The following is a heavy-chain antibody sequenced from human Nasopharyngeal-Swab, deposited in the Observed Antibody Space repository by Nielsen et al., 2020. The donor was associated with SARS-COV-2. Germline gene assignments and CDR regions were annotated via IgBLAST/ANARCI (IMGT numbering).Heavy chain of an antibody. V-gene: IGHV1-69*13. CDR3: ARGIAARSWFDP. Sequence: SVKVSCKASGGTFSSYAISWVRQAPGQGLEWLGGIIPIFGTANYAQKFQGRVTITADESTSTAYMELSSLRSEDTAVYYCARGIAARSWFDPWGQGTLVTVSS. D-gene: IGHD6-6*01. J-gene: IGHJ5*02. CDR2: IIPIFGTA. CDR1: GGTFSSYA.